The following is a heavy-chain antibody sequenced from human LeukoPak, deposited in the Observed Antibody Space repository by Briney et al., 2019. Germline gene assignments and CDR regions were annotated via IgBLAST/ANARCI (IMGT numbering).Heavy chain of an antibody. CDR2: ISYDGSNK. CDR3: ARRSWPDAFDI. CDR1: GFTFSSYG. V-gene: IGHV3-30*03. Sequence: GGSLRLSCAASGFTFSSYGMHWVRQAPGKGLEWVAVISYDGSNKYYADSVKGRFTISRDNSKNTLYLQMNSLRAEDTAVYYCARRSWPDAFDIWGQGTMVTVSS. J-gene: IGHJ3*02.